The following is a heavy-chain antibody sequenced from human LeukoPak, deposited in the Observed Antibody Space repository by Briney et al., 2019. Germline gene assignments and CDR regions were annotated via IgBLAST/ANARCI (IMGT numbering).Heavy chain of an antibody. Sequence: GGSLRLSCAASGFTFSNHAMTWGRQAPGKGLEWGSTINISGGSTFYADSVKGRFTISRDNSKNTLSLQMNSLRAEDTAIYYCAKTYSGDVFDIWGQGTMVTVSS. J-gene: IGHJ3*02. CDR3: AKTYSGDVFDI. CDR1: GFTFSNHA. D-gene: IGHD6-19*01. V-gene: IGHV3-23*01. CDR2: INISGGST.